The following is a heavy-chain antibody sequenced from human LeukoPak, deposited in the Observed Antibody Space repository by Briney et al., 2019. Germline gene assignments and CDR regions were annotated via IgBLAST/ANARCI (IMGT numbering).Heavy chain of an antibody. CDR3: ARDYRSSGWPPGY. J-gene: IGHJ4*02. Sequence: SETLSLTCTVSGGSISSSSYYWGWIRQPPGKGLEWIGSIYYSGSTYYNPSLKSRVTISVDTSKNQFSLKLSSVTAADTAVYYCARDYRSSGWPPGYWGQGTLVTVSS. D-gene: IGHD6-19*01. CDR2: IYYSGST. CDR1: GGSISSSSYY. V-gene: IGHV4-39*07.